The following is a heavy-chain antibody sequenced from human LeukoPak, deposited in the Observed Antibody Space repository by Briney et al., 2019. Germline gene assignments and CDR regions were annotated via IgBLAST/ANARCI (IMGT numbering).Heavy chain of an antibody. CDR2: ISANDGST. V-gene: IGHV1-18*01. CDR3: ARGVVVHYTWFAP. Sequence: ASVKVSCKASGYRFMSYGISWVRQAPGQGLEWMGWISANDGSTNYTQKFQGRVTMTTDTSTSTAYMEIRNLRSDDTAVYYCARGVVVHYTWFAPWGQGTLVTVSS. CDR1: GYRFMSYG. D-gene: IGHD2-2*01. J-gene: IGHJ5*02.